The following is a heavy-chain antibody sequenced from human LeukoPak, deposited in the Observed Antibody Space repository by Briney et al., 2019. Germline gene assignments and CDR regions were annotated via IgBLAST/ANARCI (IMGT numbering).Heavy chain of an antibody. J-gene: IGHJ4*02. CDR1: GSRFTSYW. Sequence: GGSLQISCQGSGSRFTSYWIGWVRRLHGKGVEWMGIIYPGDSDTRNSPSLEGQVTISANKSISTAYLQWSSLKASDTAMYYCARQGESSTNPPDDYWGQGTLVTVSS. V-gene: IGHV5-51*01. CDR2: IYPGDSDT. D-gene: IGHD2-2*01. CDR3: ARQGESSTNPPDDY.